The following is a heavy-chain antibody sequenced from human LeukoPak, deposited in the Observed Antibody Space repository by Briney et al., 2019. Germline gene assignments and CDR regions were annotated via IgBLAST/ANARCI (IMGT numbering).Heavy chain of an antibody. V-gene: IGHV3-23*01. CDR3: AKDPDSSGWYSNWFDP. CDR2: ISGSGGST. D-gene: IGHD6-19*01. Sequence: GGSLRLSWAASGFTFSSYAMSWVRQAPGKGLEWVSAISGSGGSTYYADSVKGRFTISRDNSKNTLYLQMNSLRAEDTAVYYCAKDPDSSGWYSNWFDPWGQGTLVTVSS. CDR1: GFTFSSYA. J-gene: IGHJ5*02.